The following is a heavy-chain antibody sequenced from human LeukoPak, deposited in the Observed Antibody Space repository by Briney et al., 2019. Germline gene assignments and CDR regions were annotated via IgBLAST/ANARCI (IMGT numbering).Heavy chain of an antibody. V-gene: IGHV3-21*01. CDR2: ISSSSSYI. D-gene: IGHD1-26*01. Sequence: GGSLRLSCAASGFTFSSYSMNWVRQAPGKGLEWVSSISSSSSYIYYADSVKGRFTISRDNAKNSLYLQMNSLRAEDTAVYYCARARSRELLDLFDYWGQGTLVTVSS. CDR1: GFTFSSYS. CDR3: ARARSRELLDLFDY. J-gene: IGHJ4*02.